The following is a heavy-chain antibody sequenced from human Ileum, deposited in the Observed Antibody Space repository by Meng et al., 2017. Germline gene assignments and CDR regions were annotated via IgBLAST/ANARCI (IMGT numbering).Heavy chain of an antibody. J-gene: IGHJ4*02. CDR2: FTNDGSYT. CDR1: GFLFRGPG. V-gene: IGHV3-74*01. Sequence: VRLVESAGARVQPGGYLSLSGAASGFLFRGPGMTWVREAPGKGLVWVARFTNDGSYTDYVDSVKGRFTSSRDNTKNTLYLQMTDLRAEVTAVYYCVKDWGGAGALDYWGQGSLVTVSS. CDR3: VKDWGGAGALDY. D-gene: IGHD3-16*01.